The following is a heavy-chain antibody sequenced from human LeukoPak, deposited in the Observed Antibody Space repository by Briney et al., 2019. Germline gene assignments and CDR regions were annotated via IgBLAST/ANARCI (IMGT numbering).Heavy chain of an antibody. Sequence: GGSLRLSCAASGFTFSSYAMSWVRQAPGKGLEWVANIKQDGSEKYYVDSVKGRFTISRDNAKNSLCLQMNSLRAEDTAVYYCAREPPLVGVIMFGTDYWGQGTLVTVSS. J-gene: IGHJ4*02. CDR1: GFTFSSYA. D-gene: IGHD3-10*01. V-gene: IGHV3-7*01. CDR2: IKQDGSEK. CDR3: AREPPLVGVIMFGTDY.